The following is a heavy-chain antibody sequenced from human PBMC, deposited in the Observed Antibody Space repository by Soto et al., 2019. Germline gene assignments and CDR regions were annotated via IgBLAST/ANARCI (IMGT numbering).Heavy chain of an antibody. CDR2: IYYSGST. D-gene: IGHD2-15*01. J-gene: IGHJ4*02. CDR1: GGSISSGGYY. CDR3: ARTNIVVVVAATYYFDY. V-gene: IGHV4-31*03. Sequence: QVQLQESGPGLVKPSQTLSLTCTVSGGSISSGGYYWSWIRQHPGKGLEWIGYIYYSGSTYYNPSLKSRVTISVDTSKNHFSLKMSSVTAAYTAVYYCARTNIVVVVAATYYFDYWGQGTLVTVSS.